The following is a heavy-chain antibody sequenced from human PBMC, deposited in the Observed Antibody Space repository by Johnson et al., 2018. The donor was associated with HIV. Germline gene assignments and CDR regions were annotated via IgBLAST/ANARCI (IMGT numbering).Heavy chain of an antibody. CDR2: ISYDGNNK. Sequence: QMLLVESGGGVVQPGRSLRLSCAASGFTFSSYAMHWVRQAPGKGLEWAAVISYDGNNKYYADSVKGGFTISRDNSKNTLFLQMNSLRTEDKAVYYCTKDHDYGDAFDLWCQGSMVTVSS. V-gene: IGHV3-30*04. D-gene: IGHD4-17*01. CDR3: TKDHDYGDAFDL. J-gene: IGHJ3*01. CDR1: GFTFSSYA.